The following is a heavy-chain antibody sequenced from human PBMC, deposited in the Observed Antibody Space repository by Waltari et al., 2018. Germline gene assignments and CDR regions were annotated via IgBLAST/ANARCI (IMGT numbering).Heavy chain of an antibody. CDR3: ARGPGYDFWSGYYLFYYYMDV. D-gene: IGHD3-3*01. Sequence: QVQLVQSGAEVKKPGASVKVSCTASGYPFTSYDIHWVRQATGQGLEWMGWMNPNSGNTGYAQKFQGRVTMTRNTSISTAYMELSSLRSEDTAVYYCARGPGYDFWSGYYLFYYYMDVCGKGTTVTVSS. V-gene: IGHV1-8*01. J-gene: IGHJ6*03. CDR1: GYPFTSYD. CDR2: MNPNSGNT.